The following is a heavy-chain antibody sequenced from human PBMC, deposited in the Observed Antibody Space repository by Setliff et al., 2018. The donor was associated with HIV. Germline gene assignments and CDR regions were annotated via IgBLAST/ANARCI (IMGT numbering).Heavy chain of an antibody. CDR3: ARDRLISARYWTSDY. V-gene: IGHV3-48*03. J-gene: IGHJ4*02. CDR2: ISHGGATK. Sequence: LRLSCEASGFGFYSHDMNWVRQAPGKGLEWISFISHGGATKYYAESVEGRFTISRDNAKNSLYLLMHSLRAEDTAIYYCARDRLISARYWTSDYWGQGTLVTVSS. CDR1: GFGFYSHD. D-gene: IGHD2-8*02.